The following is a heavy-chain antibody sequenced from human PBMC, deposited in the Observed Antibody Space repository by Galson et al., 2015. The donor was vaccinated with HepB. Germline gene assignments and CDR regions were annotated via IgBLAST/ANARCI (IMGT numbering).Heavy chain of an antibody. CDR3: ARDRHYDISVGSGQFDY. J-gene: IGHJ4*02. Sequence: SLRLSCAASGFTFSNFAMSWVRQAPGKGLEWISTLSGGAVGTYYADSVKGRFTISRDNSKNTLYLQMNSLRAEDAAVYYCARDRHYDISVGSGQFDYWGQGTRVAVSS. CDR2: LSGGAVGT. D-gene: IGHD3-9*01. CDR1: GFTFSNFA. V-gene: IGHV3-23*01.